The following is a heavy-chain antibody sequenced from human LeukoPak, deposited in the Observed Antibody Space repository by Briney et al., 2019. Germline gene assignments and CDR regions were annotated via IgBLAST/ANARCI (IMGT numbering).Heavy chain of an antibody. CDR2: INPNSGGT. CDR1: GYTFTGYY. V-gene: IGHV1-2*02. CDR3: ARLIMIRLHRGSSDY. J-gene: IGHJ4*02. Sequence: ASVKVSCKASGYTFTGYYMHWVRQAPGQGLEWMGWINPNSGGTNYAQKFQGRVTMTRDTSISTAYMELSRLRSDDPAVYYCARLIMIRLHRGSSDYWGQGTLVTVSS. D-gene: IGHD1-26*01.